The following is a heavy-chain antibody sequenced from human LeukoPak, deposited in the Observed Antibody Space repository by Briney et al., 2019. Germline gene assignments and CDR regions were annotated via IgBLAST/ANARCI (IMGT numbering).Heavy chain of an antibody. D-gene: IGHD2-15*01. CDR2: INHSGST. CDR1: GGSFSGYY. V-gene: IGHV4-34*01. Sequence: KSSETLSLTCAVYGGSFSGYYWSWIRQPPGRGLEWIGEINHSGSTNYNLSLKSRVTISVDTSKNQFSLKLSSVTAADTAVYYCARDRWFDYWGQGTLVTVSS. J-gene: IGHJ4*02. CDR3: ARDRWFDY.